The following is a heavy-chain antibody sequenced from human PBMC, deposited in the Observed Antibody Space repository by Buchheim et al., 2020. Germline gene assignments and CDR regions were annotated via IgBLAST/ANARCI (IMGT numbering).Heavy chain of an antibody. D-gene: IGHD3-10*01. CDR3: ARDPSGFEWFGPLDNYGMDV. CDR1: GFTFSSYE. CDR2: ISSSGSTI. Sequence: EVQLVESGGGLVQPGGSLRLSCAASGFTFSSYEMNWVRQAPGKGLEWVSYISSSGSTIYYADSVKGRFTISRENAKNSLYLQMNSLRAEDTAVYYCARDPSGFEWFGPLDNYGMDVWGQGTT. V-gene: IGHV3-48*03. J-gene: IGHJ6*02.